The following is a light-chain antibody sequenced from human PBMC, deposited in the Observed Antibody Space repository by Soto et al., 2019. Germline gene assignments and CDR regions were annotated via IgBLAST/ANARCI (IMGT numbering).Light chain of an antibody. V-gene: IGKV1-12*01. CDR3: QQANRFPVT. CDR1: QGISSW. J-gene: IGKJ3*01. CDR2: AAS. Sequence: DIQMTQSPSSVSATVGDRVTITCRSSQGISSWLAWYQQKPGKAPKLLIYAASSLQSVVPSRFSRSRTGTYFRFTITILQPEGCATISCQQANRFPVTFVTGINVNIK.